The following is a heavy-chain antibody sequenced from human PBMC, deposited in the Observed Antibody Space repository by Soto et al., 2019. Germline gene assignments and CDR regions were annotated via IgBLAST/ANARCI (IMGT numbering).Heavy chain of an antibody. V-gene: IGHV3-33*01. CDR1: GFTFSSYG. CDR2: IWYDGSNK. D-gene: IGHD3-3*01. CDR3: ARAAMDYDFWSGYLKPGYYGMDV. J-gene: IGHJ6*02. Sequence: GGSLRLSCAASGFTFSSYGMHWVRQAPGKGLEWVAVIWYDGSNKYYADSVKGRFTISRDNSKNTLYLQMNSLRAEDTAVYYCARAAMDYDFWSGYLKPGYYGMDVWGQGTTVTVSS.